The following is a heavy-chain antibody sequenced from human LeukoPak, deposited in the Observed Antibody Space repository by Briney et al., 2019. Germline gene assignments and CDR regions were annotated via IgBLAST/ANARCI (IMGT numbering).Heavy chain of an antibody. CDR1: GFTFSSYS. V-gene: IGHV3-21*01. Sequence: GGSLRLSCAASGFTFSSYSMNWVRQAPRKGLEWVSSISSSSSYIYYADSVKGRFTISRDNAKNSLYLQMNSLRAEDTAVYYCARVVVAARFDYWGQGTLVTVSS. CDR2: ISSSSSYI. CDR3: ARVVVAARFDY. D-gene: IGHD2-15*01. J-gene: IGHJ4*02.